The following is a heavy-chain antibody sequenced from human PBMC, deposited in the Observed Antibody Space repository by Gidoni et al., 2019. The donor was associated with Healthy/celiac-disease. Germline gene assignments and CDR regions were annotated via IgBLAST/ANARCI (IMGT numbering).Heavy chain of an antibody. CDR3: AKEGRGIRGKAYSSSWFRGGMDV. CDR1: GFTFSSYA. CDR2: ISGSGGST. V-gene: IGHV3-23*01. Sequence: EAQLLESGGGLVQPGGSLRLSCAASGFTFSSYAMSWLRQAPGKGLEWVSAISGSGGSTYYADSVKGRFTISRDNSKNTLYLQMNSLRAEDTAVYYCAKEGRGIRGKAYSSSWFRGGMDVWGQGTTVTVSS. J-gene: IGHJ6*02. D-gene: IGHD6-13*01.